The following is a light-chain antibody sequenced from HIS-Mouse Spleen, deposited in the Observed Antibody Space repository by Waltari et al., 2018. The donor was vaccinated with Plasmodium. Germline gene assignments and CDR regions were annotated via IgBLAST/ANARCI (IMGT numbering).Light chain of an antibody. CDR3: CSYAGSSTHVV. V-gene: IGLV2-23*01. J-gene: IGLJ2*01. CDR2: EGS. Sequence: QSALTQPASVSGSPGQSITISCTGTSSDVGSYDLVSLYQHHPGKAPQLMIYEGSKRPSGVSNRFSGSKSGNTASLTISGLQAEDEADYYCCSYAGSSTHVVFGGGTKLTVL. CDR1: SSDVGSYDL.